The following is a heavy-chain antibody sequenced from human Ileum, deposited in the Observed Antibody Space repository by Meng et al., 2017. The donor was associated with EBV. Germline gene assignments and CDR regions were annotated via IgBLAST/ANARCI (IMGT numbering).Heavy chain of an antibody. CDR2: IQHSGST. Sequence: QLQASGSGLVTPPQTLSCTCAVAGGSISSGGHSWSWIRQPPGKGLEWIGDIQHSGSTYYNPSLKSRVTISVDRSRNQFSLKLSSVTAADTAVYYCARAHPVVYFFDYWGQGTLVTVSS. D-gene: IGHD4-23*01. CDR3: ARAHPVVYFFDY. CDR1: GGSISSGGHS. J-gene: IGHJ4*02. V-gene: IGHV4-30-2*01.